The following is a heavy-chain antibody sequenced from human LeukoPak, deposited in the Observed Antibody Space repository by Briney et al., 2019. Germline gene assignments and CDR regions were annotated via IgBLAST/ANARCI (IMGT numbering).Heavy chain of an antibody. D-gene: IGHD3-22*01. CDR2: IIPIFGTA. J-gene: IGHJ4*02. V-gene: IGHV1-69*13. CDR1: GGTFSSYA. Sequence: SVKVSFKASGGTFSSYAISWVRQAPGQGLEWMGGIIPIFGTAIYAQKFQGRVTITADESTSTAYMELSSLRSEDTAVYYCARDRDYYDSSGPSGFDYWGQGTLVTVSS. CDR3: ARDRDYYDSSGPSGFDY.